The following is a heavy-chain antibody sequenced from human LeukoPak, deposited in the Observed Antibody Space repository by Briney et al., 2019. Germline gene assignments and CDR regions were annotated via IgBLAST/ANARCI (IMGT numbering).Heavy chain of an antibody. CDR1: GFTFSSYS. V-gene: IGHV3-21*01. J-gene: IGHJ6*02. CDR2: ISSSSSYI. D-gene: IGHD2-15*01. Sequence: GGSLRLSCAASGFTFSSYSMNWVRQAPGKGLEWVSSISSSSSYIYYADSVKGRFTISRDNAKNSLYLQMNSLRAEDTAVYYCAREISRYCSGGSCPPLGGMDVWGQGTTVTVSS. CDR3: AREISRYCSGGSCPPLGGMDV.